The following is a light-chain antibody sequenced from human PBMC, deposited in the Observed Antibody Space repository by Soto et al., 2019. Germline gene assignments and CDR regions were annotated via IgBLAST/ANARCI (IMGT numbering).Light chain of an antibody. CDR2: GAS. CDR1: QSVSSSY. Sequence: EIVLTQSPGTLSLSPGERATLSCRASQSVSSSYLAWYQQKPGQALRLLIYGASSRATGIPDRFSGSGSGTDFTLTISRLEPEDFAVYYCQQYGSSPPSTFGGGTKVDIK. J-gene: IGKJ4*01. CDR3: QQYGSSPPST. V-gene: IGKV3-20*01.